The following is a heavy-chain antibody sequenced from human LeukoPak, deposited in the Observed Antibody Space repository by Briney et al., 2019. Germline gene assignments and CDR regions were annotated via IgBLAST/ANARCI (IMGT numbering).Heavy chain of an antibody. Sequence: PSETLSLTCTVSGASIRSGSHYWGWIRQPPGKGLEWIGSIYYSGGTHRKPSLKSRVTISVDTSKNQFSLKLSSVTAADTAVYYCAIIPGDFDYWGQGTLVTVSS. V-gene: IGHV4-39*01. J-gene: IGHJ4*02. D-gene: IGHD3-10*01. CDR3: AIIPGDFDY. CDR2: IYYSGGT. CDR1: GASIRSGSHY.